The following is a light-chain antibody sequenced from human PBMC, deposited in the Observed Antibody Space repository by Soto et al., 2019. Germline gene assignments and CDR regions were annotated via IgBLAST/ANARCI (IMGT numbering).Light chain of an antibody. Sequence: EIVLTQSPATLSLSPGERATLSCRASQSVRSYLAWYQQKPGQAPRLLIYEASNRATGIPARFSGSGSGTAFTLTISSLEPEDFAVYYCQQRSNWPPSLTFGGGTKVEIK. CDR2: EAS. CDR1: QSVRSY. J-gene: IGKJ4*01. CDR3: QQRSNWPPSLT. V-gene: IGKV3-11*01.